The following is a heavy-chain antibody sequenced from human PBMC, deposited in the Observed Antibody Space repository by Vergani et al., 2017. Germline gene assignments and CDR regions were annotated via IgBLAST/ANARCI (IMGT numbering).Heavy chain of an antibody. Sequence: QVQLVESGGGVVQPGRSLRLSCAASGFTFSSYGMHWVRQAPGKGLEWVSVIYSGGSTYYADSVKGRFTISRDNSKNTLYLQMNSLRAEDTAVYYCARGTIFGVVTGPIDYWGQGTLVTVSS. D-gene: IGHD3-3*01. CDR2: IYSGGST. CDR1: GFTFSSYG. CDR3: ARGTIFGVVTGPIDY. V-gene: IGHV3-NL1*01. J-gene: IGHJ4*02.